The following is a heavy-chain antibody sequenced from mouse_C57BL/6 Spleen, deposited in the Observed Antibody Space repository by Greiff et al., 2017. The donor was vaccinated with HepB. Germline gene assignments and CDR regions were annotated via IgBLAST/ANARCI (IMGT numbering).Heavy chain of an antibody. Sequence: EVKVEESGGGLVKPGGSLKLSCAASGFTFSSYAMSWVRQTPEKRLEWVATISDGGSYTYYPDNVKGRFTISRDNAKNNLYLQMSNLKSEDTAMYYCAREAYYYGSSPFAYWGQGTLVTVSA. CDR2: ISDGGSYT. CDR3: AREAYYYGSSPFAY. J-gene: IGHJ3*01. CDR1: GFTFSSYA. D-gene: IGHD1-1*01. V-gene: IGHV5-4*01.